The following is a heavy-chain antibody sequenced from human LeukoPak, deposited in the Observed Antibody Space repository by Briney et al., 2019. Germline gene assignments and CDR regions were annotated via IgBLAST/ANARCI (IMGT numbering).Heavy chain of an antibody. J-gene: IGHJ4*02. CDR1: GGTFSSYA. V-gene: IGHV1-69*13. Sequence: SVKVSXKASGGTFSSYAISWMRQAHGQGLEWIGGIIPIFGTANYAQKFQGRVTITADESTSTAYMELSSLRSEDTAVYYCARGAEWLVPAAVDYWGQGTLVTVSS. CDR3: ARGAEWLVPAAVDY. D-gene: IGHD2-2*01. CDR2: IIPIFGTA.